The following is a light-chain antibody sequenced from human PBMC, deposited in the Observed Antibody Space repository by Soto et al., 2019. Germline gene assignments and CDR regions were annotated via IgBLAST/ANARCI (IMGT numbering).Light chain of an antibody. CDR1: SGHSSNA. CDR3: QTWGTGIRV. CDR2: LNSDGSH. J-gene: IGLJ3*02. V-gene: IGLV4-69*01. Sequence: QLLLTQSPSASASLGASVKLTCTLSSGHSSNAIAWYQQQPEKGPRYLMKLNSDGSHSRGDGIPDRFSGSSSGAERYLTISSLQSEDEADYYCQTWGTGIRVFGGGTKLTVL.